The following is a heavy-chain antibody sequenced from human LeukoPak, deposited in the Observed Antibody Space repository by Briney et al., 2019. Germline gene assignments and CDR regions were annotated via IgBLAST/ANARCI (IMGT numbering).Heavy chain of an antibody. D-gene: IGHD6-13*01. CDR3: ARSGYSNGWLSY. J-gene: IGHJ4*02. Sequence: SGTLSLTCTVSGGSISSYYWSWIRQPPGKGLEWIGYIHYSGSTNYNPSLKSRVTISVDTSKDQFSLKLSSVTAADTAVYYCARSGYSNGWLSYWGQGTLVTVSS. CDR2: IHYSGST. CDR1: GGSISSYY. V-gene: IGHV4-59*01.